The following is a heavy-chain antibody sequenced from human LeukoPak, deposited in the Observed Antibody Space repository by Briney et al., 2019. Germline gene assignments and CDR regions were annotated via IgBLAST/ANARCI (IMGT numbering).Heavy chain of an antibody. V-gene: IGHV3-48*03. CDR2: ISSSGSTI. J-gene: IGHJ6*03. CDR3: ARVELAPYYYYMDV. Sequence: GGSLRLSCAASGFSISSYEMSWVRQAPGKGLEWVSYISSSGSTIYYADSVKGRFTISRDNAKNSLYLRMNSLGAEDTAVYYCARVELAPYYYYMDVWGKGTTVTVSS. CDR1: GFSISSYE. D-gene: IGHD1-7*01.